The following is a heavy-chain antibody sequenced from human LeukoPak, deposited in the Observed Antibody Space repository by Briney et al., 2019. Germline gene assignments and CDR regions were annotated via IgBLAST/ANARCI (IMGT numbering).Heavy chain of an antibody. CDR3: ARAPSSYESGNGYPNLGWLDP. D-gene: IGHD5-24*01. Sequence: SETLSLTCKVSGYPIGPDYYWVWIRQAPGRGLQWIGGFHRGRIQYNSALKSRVTISIDSSKNQFSLRMWPVTAADTAFYFCARAPSSYESGNGYPNLGWLDPWGQGALVTVSS. CDR1: GYPIGPDYY. J-gene: IGHJ5*02. CDR2: FHRGRI. V-gene: IGHV4-38-2*02.